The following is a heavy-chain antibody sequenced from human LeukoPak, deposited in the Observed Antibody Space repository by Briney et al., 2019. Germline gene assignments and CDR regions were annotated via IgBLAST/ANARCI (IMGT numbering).Heavy chain of an antibody. Sequence: SVKVSCKASGGTFSSYAISWVRQAPGQGLEWMGGIIPIFGTANYAQKFQGRVTITADESTSTAYMELSSLRSEDTAAYYCARGSFWEKTWYYFDYWGQGTLVTVSS. CDR3: ARGSFWEKTWYYFDY. J-gene: IGHJ4*02. V-gene: IGHV1-69*13. CDR1: GGTFSSYA. D-gene: IGHD1-26*01. CDR2: IIPIFGTA.